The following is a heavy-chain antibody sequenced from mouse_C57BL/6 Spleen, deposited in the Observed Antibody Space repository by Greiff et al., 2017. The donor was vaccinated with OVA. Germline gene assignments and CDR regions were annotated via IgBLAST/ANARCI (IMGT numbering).Heavy chain of an antibody. D-gene: IGHD2-2*01. V-gene: IGHV7-3*01. J-gene: IGHJ2*01. CDR2: IRNKANGYTT. CDR3: ARYRYGYDVSYYFDD. Sequence: EVMLVESGGGLVQPGGSLSLSCAASGFTFTDYYMSWVRQPPGKALEWLGFIRNKANGYTTEYSASVKGRFTISRDNSQSSLYLQMNALRTEDSATYYCARYRYGYDVSYYFDDWGKGTTLTVTS. CDR1: GFTFTDYY.